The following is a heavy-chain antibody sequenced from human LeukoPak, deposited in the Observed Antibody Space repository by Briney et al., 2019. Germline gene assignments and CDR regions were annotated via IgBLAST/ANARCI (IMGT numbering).Heavy chain of an antibody. J-gene: IGHJ5*02. CDR2: ISYDGSNK. CDR3: ASSSRRSAKKVYNWFDP. V-gene: IGHV3-30*04. D-gene: IGHD6-13*01. CDR1: GFTFSSYA. Sequence: GRSLRLSCAASGFTFSSYAMHWVRQAPGKGLEWVAVISYDGSNKYYADSVKGRFTISRDNSKNTLHLQMNSLRAEDTAVYYCASSSRRSAKKVYNWFDPWGQGTLVTVSS.